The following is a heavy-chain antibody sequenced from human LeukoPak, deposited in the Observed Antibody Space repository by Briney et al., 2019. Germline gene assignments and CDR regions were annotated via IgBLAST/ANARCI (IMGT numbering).Heavy chain of an antibody. CDR1: GYTFTSYG. Sequence: GASVKVSCKASGYTFTSYGISWVRQAPGQGLEWMGWISAYNGNTNYAQKLQGRVTMTTDTSTSTAYMELRSLRSDDTAVYYCARTRSPMITFGGVIGYWGQGTLVTVSS. J-gene: IGHJ4*02. V-gene: IGHV1-18*01. CDR2: ISAYNGNT. D-gene: IGHD3-16*02. CDR3: ARTRSPMITFGGVIGY.